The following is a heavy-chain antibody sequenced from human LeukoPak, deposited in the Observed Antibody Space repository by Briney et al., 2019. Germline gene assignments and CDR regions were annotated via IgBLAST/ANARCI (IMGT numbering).Heavy chain of an antibody. J-gene: IGHJ4*02. CDR1: RFTFNNYW. V-gene: IGHV3-7*01. CDR3: ARDKSGWEPFDF. CDR2: IKPDGTEK. D-gene: IGHD6-19*01. Sequence: GGSLRLSCAASRFTFNNYWMSWVRQAPGKGLEWVANIKPDGTEKFYVDSVKGRFTISRDNAKNSLFLQMNSLRAEDTAVYYCARDKSGWEPFDFWGQGTLVTVSS.